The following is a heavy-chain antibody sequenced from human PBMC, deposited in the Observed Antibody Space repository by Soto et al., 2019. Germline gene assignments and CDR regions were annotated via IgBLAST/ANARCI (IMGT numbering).Heavy chain of an antibody. D-gene: IGHD3-16*01. CDR2: ITPLYGTK. Sequence: QVQLVQSGPEVKDPGSSVKVSCKTSGGTFSSYSLNWVRQAPGQGLEWMGVITPLYGTKNYAQRFQCRVTFAADESTSTVFMELTRATFDETAVYSCALGGSLSPFAPWGHRTLVTVSS. J-gene: IGHJ5*02. CDR1: GGTFSSYS. CDR3: ALGGSLSPFAP. V-gene: IGHV1-69*12.